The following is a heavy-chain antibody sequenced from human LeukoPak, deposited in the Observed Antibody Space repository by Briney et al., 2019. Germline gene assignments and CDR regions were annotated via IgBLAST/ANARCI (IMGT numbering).Heavy chain of an antibody. J-gene: IGHJ4*02. Sequence: GGSLRLSCAASGFTFSNYGLHWVRQAPGKGLEGVAFMSYDGTHKYYSDSVRGRFTISRDNSKNTLLLQMNSLRSEDTAVYFCAKDFGYGDCFDYWGQGTLVTVSS. CDR1: GFTFSNYG. CDR2: MSYDGTHK. D-gene: IGHD4-17*01. CDR3: AKDFGYGDCFDY. V-gene: IGHV3-30*18.